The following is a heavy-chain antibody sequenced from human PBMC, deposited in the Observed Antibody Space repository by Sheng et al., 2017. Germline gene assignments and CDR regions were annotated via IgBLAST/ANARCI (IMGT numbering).Heavy chain of an antibody. V-gene: IGHV3-7*01. CDR3: STSLNY. J-gene: IGHJ4*02. Sequence: EVLLVESGGGLVQPGGSLRLSCAASGFTFTNYWMDWVRQAPGKGLEWVANIKQDGSEKYYVDSVKGRFTISRDNAKTSVFLQMNSLRAEDTAVYYCSTSLNYWGQGLRVTVSS. CDR2: IKQDGSEK. CDR1: GFTFTNYW.